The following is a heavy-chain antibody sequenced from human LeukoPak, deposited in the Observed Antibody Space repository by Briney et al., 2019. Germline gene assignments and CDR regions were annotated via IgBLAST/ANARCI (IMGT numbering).Heavy chain of an antibody. CDR2: IDTSGYST. J-gene: IGHJ6*02. D-gene: IGHD2-15*01. CDR3: AKDKSCRDASCYLDV. V-gene: IGHV3-23*01. CDR1: GFTFSSYA. Sequence: GGSLRLSCAASGFTFSSYAMSWVRQAPGKGPEWVSGIDTSGYSTYYADSVKGRFTISRDNSKNTLFLQMDSLRTEDTAVYYCAKDKSCRDASCYLDVWGQGTTVTVSS.